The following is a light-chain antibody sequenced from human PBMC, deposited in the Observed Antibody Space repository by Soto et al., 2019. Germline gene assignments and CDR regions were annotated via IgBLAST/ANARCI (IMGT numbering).Light chain of an antibody. V-gene: IGLV2-11*01. CDR3: CSYAGSFAHVV. CDR1: SSDVGAYNC. CDR2: DVS. J-gene: IGLJ2*01. Sequence: QSALTQPRSVSGSPGQSVTISCTGTSSDVGAYNCVSWYQHHPGKAPKLMIYDVSKRPSGVPDRFSGSKSGNTASLTISGLRAEDEGGCYCCSYAGSFAHVVFGRGTKLTVL.